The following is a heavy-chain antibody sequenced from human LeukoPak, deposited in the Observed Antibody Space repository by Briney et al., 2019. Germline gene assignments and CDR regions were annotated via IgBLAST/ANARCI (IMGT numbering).Heavy chain of an antibody. J-gene: IGHJ4*02. CDR3: ARLYYGSGWYAPFDY. D-gene: IGHD6-19*01. Sequence: GGSLRLSCAASGFTFSSYWMSWVRQAPGKGLEWVANIKQDGSEKYYVDSVKGRFTISRDNAKNSLYLQMNSLRAEDTAVYYCARLYYGSGWYAPFDYWGQGTLVTVSS. V-gene: IGHV3-7*01. CDR1: GFTFSSYW. CDR2: IKQDGSEK.